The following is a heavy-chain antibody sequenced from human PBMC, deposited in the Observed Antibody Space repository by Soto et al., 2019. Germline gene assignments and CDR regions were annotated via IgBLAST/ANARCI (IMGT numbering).Heavy chain of an antibody. CDR1: GLPFDDYN. Sequence: GGSLRLSCAASGLPFDDYNMNWVRHAPGTGMEWVSLISRDGTNTNYAESVKGRFTISRDNSKNSLYLQLNSLRTEDTALYYCVKETYTDDVSSSYPRGPGGQGTRVTVSS. CDR3: VKETYTDDVSSSYPRGP. D-gene: IGHD2-2*01. J-gene: IGHJ5*02. CDR2: ISRDGTNT. V-gene: IGHV3-43*01.